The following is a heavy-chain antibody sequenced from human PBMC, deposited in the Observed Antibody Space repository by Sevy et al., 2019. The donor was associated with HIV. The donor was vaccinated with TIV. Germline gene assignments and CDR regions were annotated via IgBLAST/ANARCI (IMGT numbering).Heavy chain of an antibody. D-gene: IGHD5-18*01. V-gene: IGHV1-2*02. J-gene: IGHJ2*01. CDR1: GYTFTGYY. Sequence: ASVKVSCKASGYTFTGYYMHWVRQAPGQGLEWMGWINPNSGGTNYAQKFQGRVTMTRDTSISTAYMELSRLRSDDTAMYYCARAGLQLWLQYFDLWGRGTLVTVSS. CDR3: ARAGLQLWLQYFDL. CDR2: INPNSGGT.